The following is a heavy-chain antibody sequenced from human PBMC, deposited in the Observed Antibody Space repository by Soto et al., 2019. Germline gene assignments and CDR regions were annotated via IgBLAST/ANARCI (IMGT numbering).Heavy chain of an antibody. CDR1: GFSFSDYA. V-gene: IGHV3-23*01. D-gene: IGHD5-18*01. Sequence: GGSLRLSYAATGFSFSDYAMTWVRQAPGKGLEWVSTISGGGGVTYYADSVKGRFIITRDNSKNTVNLQMSALRAEDTAIYYCAKVFGQLWLPPFEYWGQGALVTVSS. CDR2: ISGGGGVT. J-gene: IGHJ4*02. CDR3: AKVFGQLWLPPFEY.